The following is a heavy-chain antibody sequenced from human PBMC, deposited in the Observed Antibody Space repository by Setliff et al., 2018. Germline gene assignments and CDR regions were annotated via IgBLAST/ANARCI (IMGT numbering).Heavy chain of an antibody. CDR1: GYTFANFW. CDR3: ARQGQYNFWSGYSPGNWFDP. J-gene: IGHJ5*02. D-gene: IGHD3-3*01. CDR2: IDPSDSYS. Sequence: PGESLTISCKGSGYTFANFWINWVRQMPGKGLEWVGRIDPSDSYSKYSPSFQGHVTISADKSNNTAYLQRSSLKASDTAMYYCARQGQYNFWSGYSPGNWFDPWGQGTLVTVSS. V-gene: IGHV5-10-1*01.